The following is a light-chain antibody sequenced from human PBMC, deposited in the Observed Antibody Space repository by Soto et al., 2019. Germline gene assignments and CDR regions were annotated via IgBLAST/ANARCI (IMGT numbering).Light chain of an antibody. CDR2: AAS. CDR1: QGVRNS. V-gene: IGKV1-16*02. J-gene: IGKJ4*01. CDR3: QQYDSYPLT. Sequence: DIQMTQSPSSLSASVGDRVTIACRASQGVRNSLAWFQQKPGKAPKSLIYAASNLQSGVPSKFSGSGSGTDFTLTISSLQPEDFATYYCQQYDSYPLTFGGGTKVEIK.